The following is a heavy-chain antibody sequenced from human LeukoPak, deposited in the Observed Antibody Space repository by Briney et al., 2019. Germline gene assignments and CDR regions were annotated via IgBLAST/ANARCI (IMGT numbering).Heavy chain of an antibody. CDR3: ASARSGSYDEFFDA. CDR2: IIGGSTHI. D-gene: IGHD3-10*01. Sequence: GGSLRLSCVGSGFTVSSYAMDWVRQAPGKGLEWVSSIIGGSTHIFYADSVRGRFTISRDNAENSLFLQMNSLRDEESAVYYCASARSGSYDEFFDAWGKGTLVTVSS. J-gene: IGHJ5*02. CDR1: GFTVSSYA. V-gene: IGHV3-21*01.